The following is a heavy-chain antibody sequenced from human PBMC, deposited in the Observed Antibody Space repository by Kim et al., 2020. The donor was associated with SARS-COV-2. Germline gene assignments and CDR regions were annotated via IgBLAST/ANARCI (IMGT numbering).Heavy chain of an antibody. CDR1: GYTFTSYA. CDR3: ARQQGDLWSGPLTNYYYYGMDV. J-gene: IGHJ6*02. V-gene: IGHV7-4-1*02. CDR2: INTNTGNP. D-gene: IGHD3-3*01. Sequence: ASVKVSCKASGYTFTSYAMNWVRQAPGQGLEWMGWINTNTGNPTYAQGFTGRFVFSLDTSVSTAYLQISSLKAEDTAVYYCARQQGDLWSGPLTNYYYYGMDVWGQGTTVTVSS.